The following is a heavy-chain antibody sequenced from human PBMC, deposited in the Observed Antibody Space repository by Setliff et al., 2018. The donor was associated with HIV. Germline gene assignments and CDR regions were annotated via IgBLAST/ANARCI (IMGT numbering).Heavy chain of an antibody. CDR3: ARRIDDSGSFPDKNWFDT. J-gene: IGHJ5*02. CDR2: IFSSGST. V-gene: IGHV4-4*09. D-gene: IGHD3-10*01. Sequence: SETLSLTCTVSGGSISNYCWSWIRQPPGKGLEWIGYIFSSGSTNYNPSHQSRVTISIDTSKNQFPLRLTSVTAADTAVYYCARRIDDSGSFPDKNWFDTWGQGSLVTVSS. CDR1: GGSISNYC.